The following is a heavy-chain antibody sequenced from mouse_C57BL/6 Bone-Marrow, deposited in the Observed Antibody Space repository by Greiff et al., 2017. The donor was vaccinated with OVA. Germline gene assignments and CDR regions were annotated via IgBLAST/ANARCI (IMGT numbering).Heavy chain of an antibody. CDR3: ASRYSSGFYYFDY. D-gene: IGHD3-2*02. CDR2: INPNNGGT. Sequence: VQLQQSGPELVKPGASVKISCKASGYTFTDYYMNWVKQSHGKSLEWIGDINPNNGGTSYNQKFKGKATLTVDKSSSTAYMELRSLTSEDSAVYYCASRYSSGFYYFDYWGQGTTLTVSS. V-gene: IGHV1-26*01. CDR1: GYTFTDYY. J-gene: IGHJ2*01.